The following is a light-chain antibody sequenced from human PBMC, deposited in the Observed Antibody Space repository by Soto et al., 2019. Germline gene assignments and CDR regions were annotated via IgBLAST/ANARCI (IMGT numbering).Light chain of an antibody. Sequence: EIVMTQSPATLSVSPGERATLSCRASQSISSNLAWYQQKLGQAPRLLIYRAYTKATGIPARFSGSGSGTEFTLTISSLQSEDFALYYSHKYENWTQTFGQGTKVEI. CDR1: QSISSN. CDR2: RAY. CDR3: HKYENWTQT. V-gene: IGKV3-15*01. J-gene: IGKJ1*01.